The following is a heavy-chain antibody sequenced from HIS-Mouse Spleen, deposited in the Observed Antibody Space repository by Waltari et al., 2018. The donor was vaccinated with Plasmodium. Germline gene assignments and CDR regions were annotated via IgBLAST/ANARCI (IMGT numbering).Heavy chain of an antibody. CDR1: GFTFSSYT. D-gene: IGHD7-27*01. V-gene: IGHV3-21*01. Sequence: EVQLVESGGGLVKPGGSLRLSCAASGFTFSSYTMNWVRQAPGKGLEWVSSISSSSSYIYYADSVKGRFTISRDNAKNSRYLQMNSLRAEDTAVYYCARDPPLSITGDLDAFDIWGQGTMVTVSS. CDR2: ISSSSSYI. CDR3: ARDPPLSITGDLDAFDI. J-gene: IGHJ3*02.